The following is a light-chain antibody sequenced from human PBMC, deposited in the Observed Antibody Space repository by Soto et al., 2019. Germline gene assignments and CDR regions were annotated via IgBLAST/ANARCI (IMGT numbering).Light chain of an antibody. V-gene: IGKV1-27*01. CDR2: AAS. CDR1: QGISNY. J-gene: IGKJ4*01. CDR3: QKYNTAPLT. Sequence: DIQMTQSPSSLSASVGDRVTITCRASQGISNYLAWFQQKPGKVSKLLIYAASALQSEVPSRFSGSGSGTDFTLTISGLQPEDVATYYCQKYNTAPLTFGGGTKVDIK.